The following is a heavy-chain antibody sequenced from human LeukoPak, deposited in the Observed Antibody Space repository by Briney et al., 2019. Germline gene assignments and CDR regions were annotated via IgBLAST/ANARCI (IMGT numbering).Heavy chain of an antibody. J-gene: IGHJ4*02. CDR3: AKDPRDGYNTYFDY. CDR2: ISYDGSNK. D-gene: IGHD5-24*01. Sequence: PGRSLRLSCAASGFTFSSYAMHWVRQAPGKGLEWVAVISYDGSNKYYADSVKGRFTISRDNSKNTLYLQMNSLRAEDTAVYYCAKDPRDGYNTYFDYWGQGTLVTVSS. V-gene: IGHV3-30-3*01. CDR1: GFTFSSYA.